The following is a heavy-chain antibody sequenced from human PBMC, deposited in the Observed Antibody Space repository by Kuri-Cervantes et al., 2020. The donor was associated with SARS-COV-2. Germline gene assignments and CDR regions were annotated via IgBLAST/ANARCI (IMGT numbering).Heavy chain of an antibody. Sequence: ASVKVSCKASGYTFTSYYMHWVRQAPGQGLEWMGIINPSGGSTSYAQKFQGRVTMTRDTSTSTVYMELSSLRSEDTAVYYCARDALPTIFGVVIIYWFDPWGQGTLVTDSS. CDR3: ARDALPTIFGVVIIYWFDP. CDR2: INPSGGST. V-gene: IGHV1-46*01. D-gene: IGHD3-3*01. CDR1: GYTFTSYY. J-gene: IGHJ5*02.